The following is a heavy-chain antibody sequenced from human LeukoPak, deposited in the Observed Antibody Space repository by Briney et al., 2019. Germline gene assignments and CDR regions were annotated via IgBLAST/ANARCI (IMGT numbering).Heavy chain of an antibody. J-gene: IGHJ4*02. CDR1: GGSISSYY. D-gene: IGHD3-16*01. Sequence: SETLSLTCTVSGGSISSYYWSWIRQPPGKGLEWIGYIYYSGSTNYNPSLKSRVTISADTSKNHFSLKLNSVTTADTAVYYCTRGAGWLIDYGGQGILVTVSS. CDR2: IYYSGST. V-gene: IGHV4-59*01. CDR3: TRGAGWLIDY.